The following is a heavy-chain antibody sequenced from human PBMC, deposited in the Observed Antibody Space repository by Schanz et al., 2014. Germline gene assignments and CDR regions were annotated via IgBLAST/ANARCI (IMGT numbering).Heavy chain of an antibody. D-gene: IGHD1-1*01. Sequence: EVQLVESGGGLIQPGGSLRLSCAASGFTVSSNYMSWVRQAPGKGLEWVSVIYSGGRTYYADSGKGRFTISRDNSKSPMSVQTTILSAAKRAVYYCARDRWDWNNAFDIWGQGTMVTVSS. CDR3: ARDRWDWNNAFDI. CDR1: GFTVSSNY. J-gene: IGHJ3*02. V-gene: IGHV3-66*03. CDR2: IYSGGRT.